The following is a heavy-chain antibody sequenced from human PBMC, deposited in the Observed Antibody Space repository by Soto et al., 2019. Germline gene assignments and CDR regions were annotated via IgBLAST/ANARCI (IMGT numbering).Heavy chain of an antibody. CDR1: GGIFSSFT. CDR2: IIPIFETP. J-gene: IGHJ6*02. D-gene: IGHD3-10*01. V-gene: IGHV1-69*06. Sequence: QVQLVQSGAEAGKPGSSVKVSCRASGGIFSSFTISWVRQAPGQGLEWLGGIIPIFETPTYSQKFQDRVTITADKSTNTVYMELSGLRSEDTAVYYCATHGATTMARGAIKHYYYVMDVWGQGTTVTVSS. CDR3: ATHGATTMARGAIKHYYYVMDV.